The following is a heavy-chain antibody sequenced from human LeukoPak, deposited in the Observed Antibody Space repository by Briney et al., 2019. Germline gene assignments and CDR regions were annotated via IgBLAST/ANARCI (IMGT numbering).Heavy chain of an antibody. CDR1: GYTFTSYA. CDR3: ARVRAVTTSRYYFDY. Sequence: ASVKVSCKASGYTFTSYAMHWVRQAPGQRLEWMGWINAGNGNTKYSQKFQGGVTITRDTSASTAYMELSSLRSEDTAVYYCARVRAVTTSRYYFDYWGQGTLVTVSS. CDR2: INAGNGNT. D-gene: IGHD4-17*01. J-gene: IGHJ4*02. V-gene: IGHV1-3*01.